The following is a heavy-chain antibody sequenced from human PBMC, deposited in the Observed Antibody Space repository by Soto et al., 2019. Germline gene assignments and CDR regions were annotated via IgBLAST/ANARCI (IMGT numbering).Heavy chain of an antibody. CDR1: GFIFSNSW. V-gene: IGHV3-74*01. D-gene: IGHD3-10*01. CDR3: GRGASGSYRLDY. CDR2: INSDGRTR. J-gene: IGHJ4*02. Sequence: EVQLVESGGGLVQPGGSLRLSCAASGFIFSNSWMHWVRQAPGKGLVWVSRINSDGRTRNYADSVKGQFTISRDNAKNTVYLEMNSLRAEDAAVYYCGRGASGSYRLDYWGQGTLVTVSS.